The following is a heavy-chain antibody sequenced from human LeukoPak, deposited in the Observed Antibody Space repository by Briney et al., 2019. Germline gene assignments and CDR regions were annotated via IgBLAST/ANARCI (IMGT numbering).Heavy chain of an antibody. D-gene: IGHD2-2*01. CDR2: INPNSGGT. V-gene: IGHV1-2*02. CDR1: GYTFTGYY. CDR3: ARGAGGGTSFMDV. J-gene: IGHJ6*02. Sequence: AASVKVSCKASGYTFTGYYMHWVRQAPGQGLEWMGWINPNSGGTNYAQKFQGRVTMTRDTSISTAYMVLSRLRSDDTAVYYCARGAGGGTSFMDVWGQGTTVTVSS.